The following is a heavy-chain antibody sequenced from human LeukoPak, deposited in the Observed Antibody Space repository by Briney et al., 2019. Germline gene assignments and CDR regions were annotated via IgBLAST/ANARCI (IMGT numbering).Heavy chain of an antibody. J-gene: IGHJ4*02. Sequence: SVKVSCKASGGTFSSYAISWVRQAPGHGLEWMGRIIPIFGTANYAQTFQGRVTITTDESTSTAYMELSSLRSEDTAVYYCARSGFTMVRGVIPPLDYWGQGTLVTVSS. V-gene: IGHV1-69*05. CDR3: ARSGFTMVRGVIPPLDY. D-gene: IGHD3-10*01. CDR2: IIPIFGTA. CDR1: GGTFSSYA.